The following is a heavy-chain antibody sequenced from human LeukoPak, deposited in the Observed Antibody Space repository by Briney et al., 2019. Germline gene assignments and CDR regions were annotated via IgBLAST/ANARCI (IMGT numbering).Heavy chain of an antibody. CDR3: ASDSSGYHDSPFDY. D-gene: IGHD3-22*01. CDR2: NIPIFGTA. CDR1: GGTFSSFA. V-gene: IGHV1-69*13. J-gene: IGHJ4*02. Sequence: GASVKVSCKASGGTFSSFAISWVRQAPGQGLEWMGGNIPIFGTANYAQKFQGRVTITADESTSTAYMELSSLRSEDTAVYYCASDSSGYHDSPFDYWGQGTLVTVSS.